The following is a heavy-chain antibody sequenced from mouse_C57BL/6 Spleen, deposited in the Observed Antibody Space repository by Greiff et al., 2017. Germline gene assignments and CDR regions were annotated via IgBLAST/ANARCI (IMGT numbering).Heavy chain of an antibody. CDR2: IYPGNSDT. Sequence: VQLKESGTVLARPGASVKMSCKTSGYTFTSYWMHWVKQRPGQGLEWIGAIYPGNSDTSYNQKFKGKAKLTAVTSASTAYMELSRLTHEDSAVYYCTRAYYSNPYYFDYWGQGTTLTVSS. D-gene: IGHD2-5*01. J-gene: IGHJ2*01. CDR3: TRAYYSNPYYFDY. V-gene: IGHV1-5*01. CDR1: GYTFTSYW.